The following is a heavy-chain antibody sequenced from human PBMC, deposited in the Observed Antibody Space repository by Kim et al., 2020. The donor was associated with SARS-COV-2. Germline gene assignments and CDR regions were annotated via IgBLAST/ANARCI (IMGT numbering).Heavy chain of an antibody. CDR2: IYYSGGT. CDR1: GTSIRSNDCY. D-gene: IGHD5-12*01. V-gene: IGHV4-39*02. J-gene: IGHJ3*02. CDR3: VRGGESSGHDAAYDI. Sequence: SETLSLTCIVSGTSIRSNDCYWGWIRQAPGKGPEWIGIIYYSGGTFDSSFLKSRLTISVDPAKNHFSLELTSVTAADTAVYYCVRGGESSGHDAAYDIWGQGTLVTVSS.